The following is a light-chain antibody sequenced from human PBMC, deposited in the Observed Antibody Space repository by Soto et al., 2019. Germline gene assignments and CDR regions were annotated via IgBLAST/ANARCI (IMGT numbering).Light chain of an antibody. V-gene: IGKV3-15*01. CDR3: QQYNNWPYT. CDR1: QSVRSY. Sequence: EIGMTQSPATLSVSPGDRATLSCRASQSVRSYLAWYQQKPGQSPRLLISGASTRATGFPATFGGSGSGTEFTLTISNLQSEDFAVYYCQQYNNWPYTFGQGTKLEIK. J-gene: IGKJ2*01. CDR2: GAS.